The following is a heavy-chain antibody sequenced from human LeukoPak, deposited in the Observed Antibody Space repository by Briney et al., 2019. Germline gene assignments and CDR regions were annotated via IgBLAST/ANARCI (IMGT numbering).Heavy chain of an antibody. CDR2: ITGDARVI. Sequence: GGSLRLSCATSGFTFSTYTMLWVRQAPGKGPEYVSLITGDARVIHYADSVKGRFTTSRDNSKSTLYLQMGSLRPEDMAVYYCVRELSGYYYDYWGQGTLVTVSS. D-gene: IGHD2/OR15-2a*01. J-gene: IGHJ4*02. CDR1: GFTFSTYT. V-gene: IGHV3-64*02. CDR3: VRELSGYYYDY.